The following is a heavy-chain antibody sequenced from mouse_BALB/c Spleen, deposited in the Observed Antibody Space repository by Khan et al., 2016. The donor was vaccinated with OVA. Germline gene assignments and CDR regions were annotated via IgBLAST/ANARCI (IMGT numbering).Heavy chain of an antibody. CDR3: AGTSSYGNYYFDY. CDR2: INYSGYT. V-gene: IGHV3-8*02. J-gene: IGHJ2*01. CDR1: GDSITSGY. D-gene: IGHD2-10*01. Sequence: EVQLQESGPSLVKPSQTLSLTCSVTGDSITSGYWNWIRKFPGNKLEYMGYINYSGYTYYDPSLKSRISITRDTSKHQHYLQWNAVATEDSATYYCAGTSSYGNYYFDYWGHGTTLTVAS.